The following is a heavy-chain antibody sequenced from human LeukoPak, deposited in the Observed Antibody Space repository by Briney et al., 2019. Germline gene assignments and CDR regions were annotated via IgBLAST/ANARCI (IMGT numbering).Heavy chain of an antibody. CDR2: ISGSGGST. D-gene: IGHD3-10*01. CDR1: GFTFSSYA. V-gene: IGHV3-23*01. Sequence: GGSLRLSCAASGFTFSSYAMSWVRQAPGKGLEWVSAISGSGGSTYYADSAKGRFTISRDNSKNTLYLQMNSLRAEDTAVYYCAKDRLRGVIIPYFDYWGQGTLVTVSS. J-gene: IGHJ4*02. CDR3: AKDRLRGVIIPYFDY.